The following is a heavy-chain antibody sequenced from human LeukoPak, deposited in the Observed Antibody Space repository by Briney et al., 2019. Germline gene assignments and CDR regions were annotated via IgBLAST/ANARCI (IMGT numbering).Heavy chain of an antibody. CDR2: ISGSGGTT. D-gene: IGHD3-22*01. V-gene: IGHV3-23*01. CDR1: GFTFSSYG. CDR3: AKGSYYDSSGSFYFDY. J-gene: IGHJ4*02. Sequence: GGSLRLSCAASGFTFSSYGMSWVRQAPGKGLQWVSGISGSGGTTYYVDSVKGRFTISRDNSKNTLYLQMNSLRAEDTAVYYCAKGSYYDSSGSFYFDYWGQGTLVTVSS.